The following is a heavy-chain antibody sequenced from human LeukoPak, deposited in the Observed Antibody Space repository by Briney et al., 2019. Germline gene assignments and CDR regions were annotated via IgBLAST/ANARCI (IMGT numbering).Heavy chain of an antibody. CDR3: AREVGGDFDALDY. CDR1: GGPISSYY. V-gene: IGHV4-59*12. J-gene: IGHJ4*02. Sequence: SETLSLTCTVSGGPISSYYWSWIRQPAGKGLQWIGEVFHSGSTNYNPSLKSRVTISVDNSKNQLSLTLTSVTAADTAVYYCAREVGGDFDALDYWGQGTLVTVSS. CDR2: VFHSGST. D-gene: IGHD4-17*01.